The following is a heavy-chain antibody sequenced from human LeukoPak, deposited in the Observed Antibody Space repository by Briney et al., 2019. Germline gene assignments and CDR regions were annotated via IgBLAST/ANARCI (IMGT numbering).Heavy chain of an antibody. V-gene: IGHV3-23*01. J-gene: IGHJ4*02. D-gene: IGHD3-3*01. CDR1: GFTFSPYA. Sequence: QPGGSLRLSCAASGFTFSPYAMSWVRQAPGKGLEWVSVISGSGSDTYYAVSVMGRFTISRDNSKNTLYLQMNSLRAEDTAVYYWGGRGGSGYYDWGQGILVTVSS. CDR3: GGRGGSGYYD. CDR2: ISGSGSDT.